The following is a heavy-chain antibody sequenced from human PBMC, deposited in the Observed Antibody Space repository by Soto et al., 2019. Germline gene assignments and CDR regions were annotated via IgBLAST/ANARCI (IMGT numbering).Heavy chain of an antibody. D-gene: IGHD1-26*01. CDR2: ISHDGRED. Sequence: QVQLVESGGGVVQPGRSLRLSCAASGFTFSNHGLHWVRQAPGKGLEWVSVISHDGREDYYAEYVRGRFTISRDNSKNPLYLQMNCLRPEDTAVYYCTKDRSPGCGWECHVDCWGQGSLVSVSS. CDR3: TKDRSPGCGWECHVDC. J-gene: IGHJ4*02. V-gene: IGHV3-30*18. CDR1: GFTFSNHG.